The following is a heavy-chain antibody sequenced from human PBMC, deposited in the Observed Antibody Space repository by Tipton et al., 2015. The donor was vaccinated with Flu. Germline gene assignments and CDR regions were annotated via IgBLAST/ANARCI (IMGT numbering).Heavy chain of an antibody. V-gene: IGHV3-23*01. CDR3: AKVVFGYSYGYGPLDS. D-gene: IGHD5-18*01. J-gene: IGHJ4*02. Sequence: SLRLSCAASGFKFENYAMTWVRQAPGKGLEWVSGISGSGTKTYYADSVKDRFTISRDNFKRTVFLQMSTLRAEDTALYYCAKVVFGYSYGYGPLDSWGQGTLVTVSS. CDR1: GFKFENYA. CDR2: ISGSGTKT.